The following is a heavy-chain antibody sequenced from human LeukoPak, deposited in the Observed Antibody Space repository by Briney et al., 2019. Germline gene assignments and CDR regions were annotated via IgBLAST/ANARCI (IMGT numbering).Heavy chain of an antibody. V-gene: IGHV4-39*01. CDR1: GGSISSSSYY. J-gene: IGHJ6*02. CDR2: IYYSGST. Sequence: SETLSLTCTVSGGSISSSSYYWGWIRQPPGKGLEWIGSIYYSGSTYYNPSLKSRVTISVDTSKNQFSLKLSSVTAADTAVYYCARHVFSVVRGVIIRAPNYHYYGMDVWGQGTTVTVPS. CDR3: ARHVFSVVRGVIIRAPNYHYYGMDV. D-gene: IGHD3-10*01.